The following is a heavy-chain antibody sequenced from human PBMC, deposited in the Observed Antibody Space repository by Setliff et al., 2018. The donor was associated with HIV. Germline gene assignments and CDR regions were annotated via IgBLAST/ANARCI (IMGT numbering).Heavy chain of an antibody. CDR3: ARGPSSTHWSPGYFQH. CDR1: GFTFSSYG. CDR2: IKQDGSEK. V-gene: IGHV3-7*03. D-gene: IGHD2-8*02. Sequence: GGSLRLSCAASGFTFSSYGMSWVRQAPGKGLEWVANIKQDGSEKYYVDSVKGRFTISRDNAKNSLYLQVNNLRAEDTAVYYCARGPSSTHWSPGYFQHWGQGTPVTVSS. J-gene: IGHJ1*01.